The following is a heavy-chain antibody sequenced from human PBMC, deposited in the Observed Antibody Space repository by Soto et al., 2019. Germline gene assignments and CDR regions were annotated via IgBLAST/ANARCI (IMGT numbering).Heavy chain of an antibody. D-gene: IGHD3-10*01. Sequence: GESLKISCKGSGYSFTSYWISWVRQMPGKGLEWMGMIYPGDSDTKYSPSFQGQVTISADKSISTAYLQWSSLKASDTAMYYCAGGGVRGVITRTRDYYGMDVWGQGTTVTVSS. V-gene: IGHV5-51*01. J-gene: IGHJ6*02. CDR2: IYPGDSDT. CDR3: AGGGVRGVITRTRDYYGMDV. CDR1: GYSFTSYW.